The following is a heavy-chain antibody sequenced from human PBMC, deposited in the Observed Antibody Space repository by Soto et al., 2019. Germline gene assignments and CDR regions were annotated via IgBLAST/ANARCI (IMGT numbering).Heavy chain of an antibody. CDR1: GGSISSYY. V-gene: IGHV4-59*08. CDR2: IYYSGST. Sequence: SETLSLTCTVSGGSISSYYWSWIRQPPGKGLEWIGYIYYSGSTNYNPSLKSRVTISVDTSKNQFSLKLSSVTAADTAVYYCAPRGYSYGYLYWGQGTLVTVSS. CDR3: APRGYSYGYLY. J-gene: IGHJ4*02. D-gene: IGHD5-18*01.